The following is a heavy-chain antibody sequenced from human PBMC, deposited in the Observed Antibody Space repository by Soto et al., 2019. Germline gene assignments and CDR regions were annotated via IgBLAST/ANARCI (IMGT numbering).Heavy chain of an antibody. Sequence: QVQLVESGGGVVQPGRSLRLSCAASGFTFSSYAMRWVRQAPGKGLEWVAVISYDGSNKYYADSVKGRFTISRDNSKNALDLQMNGLKADDTAVYYCARDGKYYYDSSGYYYEYFDYWGPGNRVTVSS. V-gene: IGHV3-30-3*01. D-gene: IGHD3-22*01. J-gene: IGHJ4*01. CDR2: ISYDGSNK. CDR1: GFTFSSYA. CDR3: ARDGKYYYDSSGYYYEYFDY.